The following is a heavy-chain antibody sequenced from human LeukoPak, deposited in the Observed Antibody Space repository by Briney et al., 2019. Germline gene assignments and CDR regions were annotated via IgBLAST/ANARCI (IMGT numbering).Heavy chain of an antibody. Sequence: GGSLRLSCAASGFTVSSNYMSWVRQAPGKGLEWVSAISGSGGSTYYADSVKGRFTISRDNSKNTLYLQMNSLRAEDTAVYYCAKDLHSSGPPLRGQGTLVTVSS. D-gene: IGHD6-19*01. CDR3: AKDLHSSGPPL. J-gene: IGHJ4*02. CDR2: ISGSGGST. V-gene: IGHV3-23*01. CDR1: GFTVSSNY.